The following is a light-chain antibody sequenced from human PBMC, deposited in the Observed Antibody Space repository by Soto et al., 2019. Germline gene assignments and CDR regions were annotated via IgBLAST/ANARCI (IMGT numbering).Light chain of an antibody. Sequence: ETVLTQSPGTVSLYPGERATLSFTTSQSVRSNYLAWYQQKPGQAPRLVVYGVFNRATGIPDRFSGSGYGTDVTLTISGLETEDSAFYYCQQYDGSPRTFGQGTKLEI. CDR3: QQYDGSPRT. J-gene: IGKJ2*01. CDR1: QSVRSNY. CDR2: GVF. V-gene: IGKV3-20*01.